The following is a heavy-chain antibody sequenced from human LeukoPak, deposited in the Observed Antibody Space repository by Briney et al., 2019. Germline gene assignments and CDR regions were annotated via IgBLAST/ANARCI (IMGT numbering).Heavy chain of an antibody. J-gene: IGHJ4*02. Sequence: AGGSLRLSRAASGFTFSDYYMMWIRQAPGKGLEWISYISNTATTIYYADSVKGRFTISRDNAKNLLFLQMNRLRVEDTAVYYCARDNSGAYGDSGQGTLVTVSS. V-gene: IGHV3-11*04. CDR3: ARDNSGAYGD. CDR2: ISNTATTI. CDR1: GFTFSDYY. D-gene: IGHD1-26*01.